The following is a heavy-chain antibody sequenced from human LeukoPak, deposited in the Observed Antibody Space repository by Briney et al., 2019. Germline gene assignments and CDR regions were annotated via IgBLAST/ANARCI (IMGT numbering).Heavy chain of an antibody. CDR1: GFTFSSYA. D-gene: IGHD1-1*01. Sequence: GGSLRLSCAASGFTFSSYAMSWVRQAPGKGLKWISTTSSGGGSTYYADSVKGRFTISRDNSKNTLYLQMNGLRAEDTAVYYCAKDPPTSGTTFDYWGRGTLVTVSS. CDR3: AKDPPTSGTTFDY. CDR2: TSSGGGST. V-gene: IGHV3-23*01. J-gene: IGHJ4*02.